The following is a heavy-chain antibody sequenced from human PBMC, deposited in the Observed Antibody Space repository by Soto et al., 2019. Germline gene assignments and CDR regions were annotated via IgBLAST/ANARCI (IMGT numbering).Heavy chain of an antibody. CDR3: VRHPPGVAGFDP. V-gene: IGHV4-59*01. CDR1: GGSMSDDY. CDR2: VRYTGET. J-gene: IGHJ5*02. Sequence: LSLTCSVSGGSMSDDYWSWIRQSPGKGLEWIAFVRYTGETNYNPSLKSRATISQDTSKNQFSLILRSVTAADTAVYYCVRHPPGVAGFDPWGQGTLVTVSS. D-gene: IGHD2-8*01.